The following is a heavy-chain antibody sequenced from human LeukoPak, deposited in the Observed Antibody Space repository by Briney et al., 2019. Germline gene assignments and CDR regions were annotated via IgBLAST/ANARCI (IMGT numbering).Heavy chain of an antibody. CDR3: DGGSRYRDRDY. V-gene: IGHV4-39*01. CDR2: IYYSGST. CDR1: GGSISSSSYY. Sequence: PSETLSLTCTVSGGSISSSSYYWGWIRQPPGKGLEWIGSIYYSGSTYYNPSLKSRVTISVDTSKNQFSLKLSSVTAADTAVYYCDGGSRYRDRDYWGQGTLVTVSS. J-gene: IGHJ4*02. D-gene: IGHD3-16*01.